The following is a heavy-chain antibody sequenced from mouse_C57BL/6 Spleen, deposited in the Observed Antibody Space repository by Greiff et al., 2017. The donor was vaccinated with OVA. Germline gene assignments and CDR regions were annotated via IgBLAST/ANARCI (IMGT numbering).Heavy chain of an antibody. CDR3: ARSLIYYGNPFAY. V-gene: IGHV3-1*01. Sequence: EVQLQQSGPGMVKPSQSLSLTCTVTGYSITSGYDWHWIRHFPGNKLEWMGYISYSGSTNYNPSLKSRISITHDTSKNHFFLKLNSVTTEDTATYYCARSLIYYGNPFAYWGQGTLVTVSA. J-gene: IGHJ3*01. D-gene: IGHD2-1*01. CDR1: GYSITSGYD. CDR2: ISYSGST.